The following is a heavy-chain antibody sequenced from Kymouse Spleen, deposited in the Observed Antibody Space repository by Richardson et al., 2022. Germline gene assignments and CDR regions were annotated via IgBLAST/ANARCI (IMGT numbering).Heavy chain of an antibody. J-gene: IGHJ6*02. V-gene: IGHV4-61*01. CDR2: IYYSGST. Sequence: QVQLQESGPGLVKPSETLSLTCTVSGGSVSSGSYYWSWIRQPPGKGLEWIGYIYYSGSTNYNPSLKSRVTISVDTSKNQFSLKLSSVTAADTAVYYCATNYYGSGSPRDYYYYYGMDVWGQGTTVTVSS. CDR1: GGSVSSGSYY. D-gene: IGHD3-10*01. CDR3: ATNYYGSGSPRDYYYYYGMDV.